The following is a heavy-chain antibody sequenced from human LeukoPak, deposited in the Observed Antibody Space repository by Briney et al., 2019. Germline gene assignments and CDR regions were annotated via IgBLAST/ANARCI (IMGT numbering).Heavy chain of an antibody. Sequence: SETLSLTCTVSGGSISSYYWSWLRQPPGKGLEWIGYIYYTGTTNYNPSLKSRVTISVDTSKNQFSLKLSSVTAADTAVYYCARGGWRLDYWGQGTMVTVSS. V-gene: IGHV4-59*01. CDR3: ARGGWRLDY. J-gene: IGHJ4*02. CDR2: IYYTGTT. CDR1: GGSISSYY. D-gene: IGHD2-15*01.